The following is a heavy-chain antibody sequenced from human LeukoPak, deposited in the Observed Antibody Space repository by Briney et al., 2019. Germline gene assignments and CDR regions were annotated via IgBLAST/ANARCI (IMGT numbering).Heavy chain of an antibody. Sequence: SETLSLTCTVSGDSISSFYWSWIRQPAGKGLEWIGRLYTNGSTDYNPSLKSRVTMSVDTSRNQFSLKLSFMTAADTALYYCARDLYYSQTGNWFDPWGQGTLVTVSS. CDR2: LYTNGST. CDR1: GDSISSFY. V-gene: IGHV4-4*07. J-gene: IGHJ5*02. D-gene: IGHD4-11*01. CDR3: ARDLYYSQTGNWFDP.